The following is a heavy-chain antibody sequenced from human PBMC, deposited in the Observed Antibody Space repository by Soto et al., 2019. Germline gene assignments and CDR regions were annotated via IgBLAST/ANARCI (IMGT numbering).Heavy chain of an antibody. CDR3: ARGMTPPGAPAWYYFDS. Sequence: SETLSLTCSVSGASIAGSSYWSWIRQPAGKGLEWIGRFSLSGTTNYSPSLRSRVTMSADVSKNQFSLRLTSVTAADTALYHCARGMTPPGAPAWYYFDSWGQGTLVTVSS. CDR1: GASIAGSSY. D-gene: IGHD2-8*02. CDR2: FSLSGTT. V-gene: IGHV4-4*07. J-gene: IGHJ4*02.